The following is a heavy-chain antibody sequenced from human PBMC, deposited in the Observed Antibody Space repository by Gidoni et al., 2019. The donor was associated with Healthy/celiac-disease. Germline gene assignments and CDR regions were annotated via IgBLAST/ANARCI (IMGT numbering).Heavy chain of an antibody. Sequence: VQLVVSGGGLVQPGGSLRLSSAASGFAFSIYALPWVRQASGKGLEYVSAISSKGGSTYDANSVKGRFTISRDNSKNTLYLQRGSLRAEDMAVYYCARSVPYDYVWGSYRQYYFDYWGQGTLVTVSS. CDR2: ISSKGGST. V-gene: IGHV3-64*01. D-gene: IGHD3-16*02. J-gene: IGHJ4*02. CDR3: ARSVPYDYVWGSYRQYYFDY. CDR1: GFAFSIYA.